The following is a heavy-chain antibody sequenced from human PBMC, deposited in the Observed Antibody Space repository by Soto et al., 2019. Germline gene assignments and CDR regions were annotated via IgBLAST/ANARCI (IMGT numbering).Heavy chain of an antibody. D-gene: IGHD3-3*01. CDR2: IYHSGST. CDR3: ARVGRYDFWSGYKGYYGMDV. J-gene: IGHJ6*02. CDR1: GGSISSSNW. Sequence: PSETLSLTCAVSGGSISSSNWWSWVRQPPGKGLEWIGEIYHSGSTNYSPSLKSRVTISVDKSKNQFSLKLSSVTAADTAVYYFARVGRYDFWSGYKGYYGMDVWGQGTTVTVSS. V-gene: IGHV4-4*02.